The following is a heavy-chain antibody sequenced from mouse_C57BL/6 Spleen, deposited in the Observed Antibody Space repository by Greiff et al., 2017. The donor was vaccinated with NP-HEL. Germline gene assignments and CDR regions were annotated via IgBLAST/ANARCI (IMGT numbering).Heavy chain of an antibody. CDR3: ARGATTVVALHYAMDY. CDR1: GYTFTSYW. V-gene: IGHV1-52*01. D-gene: IGHD1-1*01. CDR2: IDPSDSET. Sequence: QVQLQQPGAELVRPGSSVKLSCKASGYTFTSYWMHWVKQRPIQGLEWIGNIDPSDSETHYNQKFKDKATLTVDKSSSTAYMQLSSLTSEDSAVYYWARGATTVVALHYAMDYWGQGTSVTVSS. J-gene: IGHJ4*01.